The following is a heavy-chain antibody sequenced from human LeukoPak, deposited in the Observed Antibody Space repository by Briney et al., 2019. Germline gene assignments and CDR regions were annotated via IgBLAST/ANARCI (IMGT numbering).Heavy chain of an antibody. CDR3: ARFIVVVPAANDWFDP. Sequence: PGGSLRLSCAASGFTFSSYWMSWVRQAPGKGLDWVANIKQDGSEKYYVDSVKGRFTISRDNAKNSLYLQMNSLRAEDTAVYYCARFIVVVPAANDWFDPWGQGTLVTVSS. D-gene: IGHD2-2*01. CDR1: GFTFSSYW. J-gene: IGHJ5*02. V-gene: IGHV3-7*01. CDR2: IKQDGSEK.